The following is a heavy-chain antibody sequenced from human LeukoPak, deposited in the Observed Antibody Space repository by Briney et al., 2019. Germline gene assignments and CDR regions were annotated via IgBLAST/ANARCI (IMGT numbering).Heavy chain of an antibody. CDR3: AKWSGWYASNSDFDY. D-gene: IGHD6-19*01. Sequence: SETLSLTCTVSGGSISSYYWSWIRQPAGKGLEWIGRIYTSGSTNYNPSLKSRVTMSVDTSKNQFSLKLSSVTAADTAVYYCAKWSGWYASNSDFDYWGQGTLVTVSS. V-gene: IGHV4-4*07. J-gene: IGHJ4*02. CDR2: IYTSGST. CDR1: GGSISSYY.